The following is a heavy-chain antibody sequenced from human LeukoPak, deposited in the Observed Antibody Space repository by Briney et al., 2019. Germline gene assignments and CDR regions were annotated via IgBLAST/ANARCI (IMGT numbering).Heavy chain of an antibody. CDR3: ARRLGDSGASQVSDH. CDR2: INDSGVT. J-gene: IGHJ4*02. CDR1: GGSFNGYY. V-gene: IGHV4-34*01. D-gene: IGHD5-12*01. Sequence: SETLSLTCAVYGGSFNGYYWSWIRQSPGEGLEWIGEINDSGVTNCNPSLESRVVLSVDTSKNQFSLRLSSVTAADTAVYYCARRLGDSGASQVSDHWGQGTLVTVSS.